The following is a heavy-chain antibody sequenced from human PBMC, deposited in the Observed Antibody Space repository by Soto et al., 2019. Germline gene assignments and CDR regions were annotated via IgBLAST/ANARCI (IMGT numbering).Heavy chain of an antibody. D-gene: IGHD1-26*01. CDR3: ASDLVGASDSYGLDV. Sequence: LRLSCAASGFTFSNYGMHWVRQAPGKGLEWVAIIWHDGNNKYYADSVRGRFIISRDNSKNRLYLQMNSLRAEDTAVYYCASDLVGASDSYGLDVWGQGTTVTV. V-gene: IGHV3-33*01. J-gene: IGHJ6*02. CDR2: IWHDGNNK. CDR1: GFTFSNYG.